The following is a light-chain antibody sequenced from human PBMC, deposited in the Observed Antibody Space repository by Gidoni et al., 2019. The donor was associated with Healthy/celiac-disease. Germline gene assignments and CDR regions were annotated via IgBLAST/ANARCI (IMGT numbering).Light chain of an antibody. J-gene: IGLJ3*02. CDR3: CSYAGSYTNWV. V-gene: IGLV2-11*01. Sequence: QSALTQPRSVSGSPGQSVTIFCTGTSSDVGGYNYVSFYQQHPGKAPKLIIYDVSNRPSGVPDRFSGSKSGNTASLTISGLQAEDEADYYCCSYAGSYTNWVFGGGTKLTVL. CDR1: SSDVGGYNY. CDR2: DVS.